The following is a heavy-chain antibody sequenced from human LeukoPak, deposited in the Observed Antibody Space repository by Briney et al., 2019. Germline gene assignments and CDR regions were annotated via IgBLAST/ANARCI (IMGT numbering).Heavy chain of an antibody. V-gene: IGHV4-39*07. CDR1: GGSISSSSYY. J-gene: IGHJ2*01. D-gene: IGHD2-15*01. CDR2: IYYSGST. Sequence: PSETLSLTCTVSGGSISSSSYYWGWIRQPPGKGLEWIGSIYYSGSTYYNPSLKSRVTISVDTSKNQFSLKLSSVTAADTAVYYCARRVDCSGGSCYSWYFDLWGRGTLVTVSS. CDR3: ARRVDCSGGSCYSWYFDL.